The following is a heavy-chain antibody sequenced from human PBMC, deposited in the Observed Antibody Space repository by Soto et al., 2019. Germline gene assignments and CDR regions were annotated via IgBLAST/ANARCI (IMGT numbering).Heavy chain of an antibody. V-gene: IGHV1-46*01. CDR2: INPSGGST. CDR3: ARDRKRYYGSGSPHVYYYYGMDV. J-gene: IGHJ6*02. D-gene: IGHD3-10*01. Sequence: ASVKVSCKASGYTFTGYYMHWVRQAPGQGLEWMGWINPSGGSTSYAQKFQGRVTMTRDTSTSTVYMELSSLRSEDTAVYYCARDRKRYYGSGSPHVYYYYGMDVWGQGTTVTVSS. CDR1: GYTFTGYY.